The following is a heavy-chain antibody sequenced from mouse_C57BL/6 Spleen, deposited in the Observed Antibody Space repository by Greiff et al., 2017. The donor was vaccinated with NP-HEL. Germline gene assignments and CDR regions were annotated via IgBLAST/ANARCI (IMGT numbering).Heavy chain of an antibody. V-gene: IGHV5-17*01. J-gene: IGHJ4*01. CDR2: ISSGSSTI. D-gene: IGHD1-1*01. CDR3: ARPHYYGSSPYAMDY. Sequence: EVHLVESGGGLVKPGGSLKLSCAASGFTFSDYGMHWVRQAPEKGLEWVAYISSGSSTIYYADTVKGRFTISRDNAKNTLFLQITSLRSDDTAMYYCARPHYYGSSPYAMDYWGQGTSVTVSS. CDR1: GFTFSDYG.